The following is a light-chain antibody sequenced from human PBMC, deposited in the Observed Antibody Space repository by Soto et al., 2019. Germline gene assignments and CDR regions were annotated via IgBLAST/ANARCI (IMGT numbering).Light chain of an antibody. V-gene: IGLV2-14*01. Sequence: QSVLTQPASVSGSPGQSITISCTGTSSDVGGYNYVSWYQQHPGKAPKLMIYDVSNRPSGVSNRFSGSKSGNMASLTISGLQAEDEADYSCSSYTSSSTLLVFGGGTKLTVL. CDR3: SSYTSSSTLLV. CDR2: DVS. CDR1: SSDVGGYNY. J-gene: IGLJ2*01.